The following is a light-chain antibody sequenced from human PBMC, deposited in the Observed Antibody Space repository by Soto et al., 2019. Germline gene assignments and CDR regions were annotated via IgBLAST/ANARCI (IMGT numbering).Light chain of an antibody. CDR2: GAS. CDR3: QQYGSLYT. Sequence: IVLTQSPGTLSLSPGERATLSCRASQSVSSSYLAWYQQKPGQAPRLLIYGASSRATGIPDRFSGSGSGTDFTITISRLEPEDFAVYYGQQYGSLYTFGQGTKLEIK. J-gene: IGKJ2*01. V-gene: IGKV3-20*01. CDR1: QSVSSSY.